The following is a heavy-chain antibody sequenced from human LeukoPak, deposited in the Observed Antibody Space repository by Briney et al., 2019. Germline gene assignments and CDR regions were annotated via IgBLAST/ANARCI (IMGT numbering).Heavy chain of an antibody. CDR2: IYPGDSDT. CDR3: ASGGPTITDAFDI. V-gene: IGHV5-51*01. D-gene: IGHD1-14*01. CDR1: GYSFTSYR. J-gene: IGHJ3*02. Sequence: GESLKISCRGSGYSFTSYRIGWVRQMPGKGLEWMGIIYPGDSDTRYSPSFQGQVTISADKSISTAYLQWSSLKASDTAMYYCASGGPTITDAFDIWGQGTMVTVSS.